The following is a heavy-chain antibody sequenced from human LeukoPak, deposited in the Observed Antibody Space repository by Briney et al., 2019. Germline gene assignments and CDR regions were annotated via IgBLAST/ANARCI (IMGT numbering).Heavy chain of an antibody. D-gene: IGHD5-12*01. Sequence: GRSLRLSCAASGFTFDDYAMHWVRQAPGKGLEWVSGISWNSGNIDYADSVKGRFTISRDNAKNSLYLEMNSLRAEDTAVYYCARKNVATDAFDIWGQGTMVTVSS. CDR2: ISWNSGNI. CDR1: GFTFDDYA. J-gene: IGHJ3*02. V-gene: IGHV3-9*01. CDR3: ARKNVATDAFDI.